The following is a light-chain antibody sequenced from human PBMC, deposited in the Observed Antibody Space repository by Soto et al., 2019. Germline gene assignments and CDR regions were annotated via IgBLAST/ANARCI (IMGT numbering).Light chain of an antibody. J-gene: IGKJ3*01. CDR1: QSVSSN. V-gene: IGKV3D-15*01. Sequence: EIVMTQSPATLSVSPGERATLSCRASQSVSSNLAWYPQKPGQAPRLLIYGASTRATGNPARFSGSGSGTELTLTVSSLQSEDFAVYYCQQYNNWPRGFTFGPGTKVDIK. CDR3: QQYNNWPRGFT. CDR2: GAS.